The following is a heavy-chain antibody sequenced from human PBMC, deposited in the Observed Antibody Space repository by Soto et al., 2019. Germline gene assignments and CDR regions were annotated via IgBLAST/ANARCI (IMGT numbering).Heavy chain of an antibody. Sequence: ASVKVSCKASGYTFTSYGISWVRQAPGQGLEWMGWISAYNGNTNYAQKLQGRVTMTTDTSTSTAYVELRSLRSDDTAVYYCARARALNVVVVAANNYYGMDVWGQGTTVTVSS. V-gene: IGHV1-18*01. CDR1: GYTFTSYG. CDR3: ARARALNVVVVAANNYYGMDV. D-gene: IGHD2-15*01. J-gene: IGHJ6*02. CDR2: ISAYNGNT.